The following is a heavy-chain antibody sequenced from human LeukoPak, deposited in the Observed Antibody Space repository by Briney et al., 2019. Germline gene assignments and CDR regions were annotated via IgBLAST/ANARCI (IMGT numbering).Heavy chain of an antibody. CDR3: ASSYCSGGSCYAFDY. D-gene: IGHD2-15*01. V-gene: IGHV3-21*01. CDR2: ISKSSSYI. CDR1: GFTFGSYG. Sequence: GGSLRLSCAASGFTFGSYGMNWVRQAPGKGLEWVSCISKSSSYIDYAGSVKGRFTISRDNAKNSLYLQMNSLRAEDTAVYYCASSYCSGGSCYAFDYWGQGTLVTVSS. J-gene: IGHJ4*02.